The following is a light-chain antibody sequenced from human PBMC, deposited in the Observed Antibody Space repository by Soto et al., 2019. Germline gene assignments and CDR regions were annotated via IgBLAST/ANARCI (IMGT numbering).Light chain of an antibody. CDR3: QQYADWPPLT. V-gene: IGKV3-15*01. Sequence: EIVMTQSPATLSVSPGDRATLSCRASQSVRSNLAWYQQKPGQAPRLVIYGASTRATAIPARFSGSGSGTEFTLTISSLQSEDFAVYYCQQYADWPPLTFGGGTKVEIK. J-gene: IGKJ4*01. CDR1: QSVRSN. CDR2: GAS.